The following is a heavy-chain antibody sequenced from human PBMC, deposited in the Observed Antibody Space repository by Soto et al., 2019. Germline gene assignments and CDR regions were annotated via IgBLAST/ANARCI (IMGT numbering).Heavy chain of an antibody. CDR3: ARTITLGFVD. Sequence: SETLSLTCNVSGGSMGITNYVWGGIRQPPGKGLEWIGSIYHTGTTYYNPSLRSRVTISVDTSKNQFSLKLSSVTAADTAVYYCARTITLGFVDWCPGALVTV. V-gene: IGHV4-39*01. J-gene: IGHJ4*02. CDR2: IYHTGTT. CDR1: GGSMGITNYV. D-gene: IGHD3-16*01.